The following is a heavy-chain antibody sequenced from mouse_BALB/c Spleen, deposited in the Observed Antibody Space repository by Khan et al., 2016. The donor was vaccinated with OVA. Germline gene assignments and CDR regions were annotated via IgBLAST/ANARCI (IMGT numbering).Heavy chain of an antibody. J-gene: IGHJ3*01. CDR1: GYTFTDYY. CDR3: AREWGDWFAY. CDR2: INPGSGNS. V-gene: IGHV1-77*01. Sequence: VQLQESGAELARPGASVKLSCKASGYTFTDYYIDWVKQRTGQGLEWIGEINPGSGNSYYNEKFKGKATLTADKSSNTAFVQLSSLTSDDSAVYFCAREWGDWFAYWGQGTLVTVSA.